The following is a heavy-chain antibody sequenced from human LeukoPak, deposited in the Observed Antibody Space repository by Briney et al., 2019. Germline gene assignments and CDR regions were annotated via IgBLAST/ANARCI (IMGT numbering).Heavy chain of an antibody. Sequence: PGGSLRLSCAASGFNFSAYEMNWVRQAPGKGLEWVSYISSSGSTIYYADSVKGRFTISRDNAKNSLYLQMNSLRAEDTAVYYCARALVGAGPSQYFQHWGQGTLVTVSS. J-gene: IGHJ1*01. CDR3: ARALVGAGPSQYFQH. V-gene: IGHV3-48*03. D-gene: IGHD1-26*01. CDR2: ISSSGSTI. CDR1: GFNFSAYE.